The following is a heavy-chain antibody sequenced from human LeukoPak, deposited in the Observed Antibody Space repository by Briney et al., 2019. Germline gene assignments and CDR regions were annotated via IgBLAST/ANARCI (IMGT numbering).Heavy chain of an antibody. J-gene: IGHJ5*02. D-gene: IGHD3/OR15-3a*01. CDR1: GGSVSSGVSW. Sequence: PSQTLSLTCTVSGGSVSSGVSWWNWMRQPAGKGLEWIGRIYVSGTTNYSPSLKSRVTISIDASKNHFSLQLNSMTAADTAVYYCARDLGRAGYNWFDPWGQGTLVTVSS. CDR2: IYVSGTT. V-gene: IGHV4-61*02. CDR3: ARDLGRAGYNWFDP.